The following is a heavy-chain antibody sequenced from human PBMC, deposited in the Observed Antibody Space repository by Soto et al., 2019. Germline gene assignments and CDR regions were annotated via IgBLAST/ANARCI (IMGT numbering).Heavy chain of an antibody. CDR1: GYTFTSYY. V-gene: IGHV1-46*01. Sequence: QVQLVQSGAEVKKPGASVKVSCKASGYTFTSYYMHWVRQAPGQGLEWMGIINPSGGSTSYAEKCQGRVTMTRETSTSTVYMELSSLRSEDTAGYYCARGRYRGDDIDYWGQGTLVTVSS. J-gene: IGHJ4*02. CDR3: ARGRYRGDDIDY. CDR2: INPSGGST. D-gene: IGHD5-12*01.